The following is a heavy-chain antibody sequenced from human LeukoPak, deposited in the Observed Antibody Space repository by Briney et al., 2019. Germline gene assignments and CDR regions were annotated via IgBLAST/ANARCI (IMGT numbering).Heavy chain of an antibody. CDR3: ARFRLDYFDY. V-gene: IGHV4-59*01. D-gene: IGHD6-6*01. Sequence: SETLSLTCTVSGGSISSYYWSWIRQPPGKGLEWIGYIYYSGSTNYYSGSTNYNPSLKSRVTISGDTSKNQFSLKLSSVTAADTAVYYCARFRLDYFDYWGQGTLVTVSS. CDR1: GGSISSYY. J-gene: IGHJ4*02. CDR2: IYYSGSTNYYSGST.